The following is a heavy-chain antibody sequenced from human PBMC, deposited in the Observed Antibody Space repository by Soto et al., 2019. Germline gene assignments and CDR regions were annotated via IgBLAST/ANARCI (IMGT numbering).Heavy chain of an antibody. D-gene: IGHD2-8*01. CDR1: GYTFTSYG. V-gene: IGHV1-18*01. Sequence: QVQLVQSGAEVKKPGASVKVSCKASGYTFTSYGISWVRQAPGQGLEWMGWISAYNGNTNYAQKFQGRVTMTTDTATSTADVELMSLRHQDTAVYYCARAGKCSTHRVCSFYGMDGWGQGTTVTVSS. J-gene: IGHJ6*02. CDR2: ISAYNGNT. CDR3: ARAGKCSTHRVCSFYGMDG.